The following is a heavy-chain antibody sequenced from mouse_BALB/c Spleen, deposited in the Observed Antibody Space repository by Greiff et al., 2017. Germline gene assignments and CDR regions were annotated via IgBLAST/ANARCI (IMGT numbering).Heavy chain of an antibody. Sequence: QVQLQQSGPELVKPGASVKMSCKASGYTFTSYYIHWVKQRPGQGLEWIGWIYPGDGSTKYNEKFKGKTTLTADKSSSTAYMLLSSLTSEDSAIYFCANRDYYAMDYWGQGTSVTVSS. CDR1: GYTFTSYY. J-gene: IGHJ4*01. V-gene: IGHV1S56*01. CDR2: IYPGDGST. CDR3: ANRDYYAMDY. D-gene: IGHD2-14*01.